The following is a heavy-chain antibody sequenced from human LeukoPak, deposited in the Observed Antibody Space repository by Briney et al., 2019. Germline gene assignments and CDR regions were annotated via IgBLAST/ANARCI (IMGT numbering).Heavy chain of an antibody. Sequence: GGSLRLSCAASGFTFSSYAMSWVRQAPGKGLEWVANIKQDGSEKYYVDSVKGRFTISRDNAKNSLYLQMNSLRAEDTAVYYCARDYSGIAAAGTFDYWGQGTLVTVSS. CDR2: IKQDGSEK. D-gene: IGHD6-13*01. CDR1: GFTFSSYA. CDR3: ARDYSGIAAAGTFDY. V-gene: IGHV3-7*01. J-gene: IGHJ4*02.